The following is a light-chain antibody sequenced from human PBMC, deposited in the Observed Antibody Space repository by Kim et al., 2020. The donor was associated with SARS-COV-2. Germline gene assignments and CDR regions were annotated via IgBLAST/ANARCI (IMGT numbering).Light chain of an antibody. CDR3: QQRSNS. CDR2: DAS. V-gene: IGKV3-11*01. CDR1: QSVSSY. J-gene: IGKJ4*01. Sequence: TLSLSPVERATLSCRTSQSVSSYLAWYQQKPGQAPRLLIYDASNRATGIPARFSGSGSGTDFTLTISSLEPEDFAVYYCQQRSNSFGGGTKVDIK.